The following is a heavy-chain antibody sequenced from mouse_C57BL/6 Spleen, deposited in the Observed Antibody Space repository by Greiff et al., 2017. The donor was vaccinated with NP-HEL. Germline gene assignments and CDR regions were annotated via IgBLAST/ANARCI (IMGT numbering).Heavy chain of an antibody. CDR3: ARGGVITTVVATDAMDY. D-gene: IGHD1-1*01. V-gene: IGHV1-81*01. Sequence: QVQLQQSGAELARPGASVKLSCKASGYTFTSYGISWVKQRTGQGLEWIGEIYPRSGNTYYNEKFKGKATLTADKSSSTAYMELRSLTSEDSAVYFCARGGVITTVVATDAMDYWGQGTSVTVSS. CDR2: IYPRSGNT. CDR1: GYTFTSYG. J-gene: IGHJ4*01.